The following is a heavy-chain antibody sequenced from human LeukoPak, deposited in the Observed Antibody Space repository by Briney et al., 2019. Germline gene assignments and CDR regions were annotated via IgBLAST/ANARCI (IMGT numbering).Heavy chain of an antibody. CDR1: GYSFTSNY. V-gene: IGHV1-46*01. Sequence: ASVKVSCKASGYSFTSNYIHWVRQAPGQGLEWMGMIHPRDGSTSYAQKFQGRVTVTRDTSTSTVHMELSGLRSEDTAVYYCARDQEAFDYWGQGTLVTVSS. J-gene: IGHJ4*02. CDR2: IHPRDGST. CDR3: ARDQEAFDY.